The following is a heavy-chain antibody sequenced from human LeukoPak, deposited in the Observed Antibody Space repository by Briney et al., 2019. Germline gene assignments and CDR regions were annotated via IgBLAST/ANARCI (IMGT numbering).Heavy chain of an antibody. D-gene: IGHD3-10*01. CDR1: GYSFTNYW. J-gene: IGHJ3*02. CDR2: IFPGDGDS. V-gene: IGHV5-51*02. Sequence: GESLKISCQASGYSFTNYWSGWVRQMPGKGLEWMGIIFPGDGDSKYSPSFQGQVTFSVDKSIATAFLQWDSLKASDTAMYYCARLRVRGVIGAFDIWGQGTMVTVSS. CDR3: ARLRVRGVIGAFDI.